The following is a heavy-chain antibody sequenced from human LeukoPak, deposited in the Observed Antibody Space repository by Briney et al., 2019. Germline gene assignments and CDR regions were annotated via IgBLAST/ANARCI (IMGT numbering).Heavy chain of an antibody. CDR1: GFSFSCHG. D-gene: IGHD4-23*01. Sequence: GGSLRLCCVASGFSFSCHGRKWVRQARGKGLGWVSGIRPSGDIKYYVDSVKGRFTVSRDNSKNTLYLQINSLRDEDTALYYCAKDILGWSFDCWGQGTLVTVSS. V-gene: IGHV3-23*01. J-gene: IGHJ4*02. CDR2: IRPSGDIK. CDR3: AKDILGWSFDC.